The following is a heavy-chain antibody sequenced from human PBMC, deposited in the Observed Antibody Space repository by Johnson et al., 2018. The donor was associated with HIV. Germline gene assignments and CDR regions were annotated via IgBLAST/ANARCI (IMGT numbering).Heavy chain of an antibody. Sequence: QMQLVESGGGVVQPGRSLRLSCAASGLTFSSYGMHWVRQAPGKGLEWVAVISYDGSKKYYAGSVKGRFTISRDNSKTTLYLQMKSLRAEDTAVYYCAKAPYGSGIMPGAFDIWGQGTMVTVSS. D-gene: IGHD3-10*01. CDR2: ISYDGSKK. V-gene: IGHV3-30*18. CDR1: GLTFSSYG. J-gene: IGHJ3*02. CDR3: AKAPYGSGIMPGAFDI.